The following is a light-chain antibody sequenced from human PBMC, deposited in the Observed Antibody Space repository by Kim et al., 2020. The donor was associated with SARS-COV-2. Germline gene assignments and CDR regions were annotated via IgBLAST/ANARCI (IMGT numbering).Light chain of an antibody. CDR1: KTVLYNSNNKNY. J-gene: IGKJ2*03. Sequence: ATLNCKSSKTVLYNSNNKNYLAWYQQKPGQAPKLLMYWASIRESGVSDRFSGSGSETDFTLTNSSLQAEDVAVYYCQQYYSTPPSFGQGTKLEI. V-gene: IGKV4-1*01. CDR3: QQYYSTPPS. CDR2: WAS.